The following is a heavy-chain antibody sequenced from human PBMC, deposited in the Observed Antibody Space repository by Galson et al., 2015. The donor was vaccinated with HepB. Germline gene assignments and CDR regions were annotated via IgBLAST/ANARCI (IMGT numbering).Heavy chain of an antibody. Sequence: SLRLSCAASGFTFSSYSMNWVRQAPGKGLEWVSYISSSSSTIYYADSVKGRFTISRDNAKNSLYLQMNSLRDEDTAVYYCARGLYSGYDFGSRPVSPYNDYWGQGTLVTVSS. V-gene: IGHV3-48*02. CDR2: ISSSSSTI. J-gene: IGHJ4*02. CDR1: GFTFSSYS. D-gene: IGHD5-12*01. CDR3: ARGLYSGYDFGSRPVSPYNDY.